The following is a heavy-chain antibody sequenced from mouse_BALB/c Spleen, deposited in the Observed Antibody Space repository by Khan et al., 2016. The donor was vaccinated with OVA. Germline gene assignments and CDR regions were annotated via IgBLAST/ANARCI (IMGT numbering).Heavy chain of an antibody. CDR1: GFSLTGYG. J-gene: IGHJ4*01. Sequence: VELVESGPGLVAPSQSLSITCTVSGFSLTGYGVNWVRQPPGKGLEWLGMIWGDGSTDYNSALKSRLNLSKDNSKSQVFLKMNSLQTDDTARYYCARAYYGNYREAMDYWGHATSVTVSS. V-gene: IGHV2-6-7*01. D-gene: IGHD2-10*01. CDR3: ARAYYGNYREAMDY. CDR2: IWGDGST.